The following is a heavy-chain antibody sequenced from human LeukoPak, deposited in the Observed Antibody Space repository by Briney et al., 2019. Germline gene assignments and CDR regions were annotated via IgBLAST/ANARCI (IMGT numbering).Heavy chain of an antibody. CDR3: ATGLAWVVRDGYNYDY. CDR1: GYTLTELS. CDR2: FDPEDGET. D-gene: IGHD5-24*01. Sequence: ASVKVSCKVSGYTLTELSMHRVRQAPGKGLEWMGGFDPEDGETIYAQKFQGRVTMTEDTSTDTAYMELSSLRSEDTAVYYCATGLAWVVRDGYNYDYWGQGTLVTVSS. V-gene: IGHV1-24*01. J-gene: IGHJ4*02.